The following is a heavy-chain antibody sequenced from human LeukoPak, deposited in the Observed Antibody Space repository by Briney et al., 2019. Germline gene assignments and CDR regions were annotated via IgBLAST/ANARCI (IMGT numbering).Heavy chain of an antibody. CDR2: IYYSGST. CDR3: ARDREPTEGAFDI. J-gene: IGHJ3*02. Sequence: PSETLSLTCTVSGGSISSYYWSWIRQPPGKGLEWIGYIYYSGSTNYNPSLKSRVTISVDTSKNQFSLKLSSVTAADTAVYYCARDREPTEGAFDIWGQGTMVTVSS. D-gene: IGHD1-26*01. V-gene: IGHV4-59*12. CDR1: GGSISSYY.